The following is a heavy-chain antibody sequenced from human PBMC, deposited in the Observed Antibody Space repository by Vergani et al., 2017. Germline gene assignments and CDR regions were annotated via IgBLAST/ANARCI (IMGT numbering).Heavy chain of an antibody. CDR3: AKGGYCSSTSCYDY. D-gene: IGHD2-2*01. CDR2: ISGSGGST. CDR1: GFTFSSYS. J-gene: IGHJ4*02. Sequence: VQLVESGGGLVKPGGSLRLSCAASGFTFSSYSMNWVRQAPGKGLEWVSAISGSGGSTYYADSVKGRFTISRDNSKNTLYLQMNSLRAEDTAVYYCAKGGYCSSTSCYDYWGQGTLVTVSS. V-gene: IGHV3-23*04.